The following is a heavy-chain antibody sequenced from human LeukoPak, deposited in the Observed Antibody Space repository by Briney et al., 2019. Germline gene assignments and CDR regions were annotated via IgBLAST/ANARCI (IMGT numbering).Heavy chain of an antibody. D-gene: IGHD6-6*01. CDR3: ARRVGGGSIVTTKQYYYYYYYMDV. CDR1: GGSISSYY. CDR2: IYYSGST. J-gene: IGHJ6*03. Sequence: PSETLSLTCTVSGGSISSYYWSWIRQPPGKGLEWTGYIYYSGSTNYNPSLKSRVTISVDTSKNQFSLKLSSVTAADTAVYYCARRVGGGSIVTTKQYYYYYYYMDVWGKGTTVTVSS. V-gene: IGHV4-59*01.